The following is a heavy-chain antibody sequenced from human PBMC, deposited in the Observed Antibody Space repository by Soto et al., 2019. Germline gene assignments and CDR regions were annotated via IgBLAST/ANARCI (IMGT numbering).Heavy chain of an antibody. CDR2: IYYSGST. CDR1: GGSISSYY. J-gene: IGHJ3*02. D-gene: IGHD3-10*01. Sequence: QVQLQESGPGLVKPSETLSLTCTVSGGSISSYYWSWIRQPPGKGLEWIGYIYYSGSTNYNPSPSSHVSISLNTSKNHGSLQLMSVTAADTAVYYGARRYGSAFDIWGQGTMVTVSS. CDR3: ARRYGSAFDI. V-gene: IGHV4-59*01.